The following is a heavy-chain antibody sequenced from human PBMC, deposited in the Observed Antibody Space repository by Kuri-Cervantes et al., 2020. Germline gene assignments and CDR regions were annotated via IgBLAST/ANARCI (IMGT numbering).Heavy chain of an antibody. CDR1: GGSISIGDYS. Sequence: LRLSCTVSGGSISIGDYSWSWIRQPPGRDLEWIGKIYYSGTTQYNPSLKSRVTISVDTSKNQFSLKLSSVTAADTAVYYCARQTRPVAVAVITWGQGTLVTVSS. J-gene: IGHJ4*02. CDR2: IYYSGTT. CDR3: ARQTRPVAVAVIT. V-gene: IGHV4-30-2*03. D-gene: IGHD6-19*01.